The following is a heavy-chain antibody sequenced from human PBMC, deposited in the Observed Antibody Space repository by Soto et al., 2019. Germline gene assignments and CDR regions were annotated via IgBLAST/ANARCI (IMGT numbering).Heavy chain of an antibody. CDR3: ARVARYCSSTSCYNWFDP. J-gene: IGHJ5*02. Sequence: SETLSLTCTVSGGSISSYYWSWIRQPPGKGLEWIGYIYYSGSTNYNPSLKSRVTISVDTSKNQFSLKLSSVTAADTAVYYCARVARYCSSTSCYNWFDPWGQGTLGTV. CDR2: IYYSGST. V-gene: IGHV4-59*01. CDR1: GGSISSYY. D-gene: IGHD2-2*01.